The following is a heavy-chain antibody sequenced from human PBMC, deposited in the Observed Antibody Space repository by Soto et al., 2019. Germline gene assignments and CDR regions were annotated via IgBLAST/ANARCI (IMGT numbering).Heavy chain of an antibody. CDR1: GGTFSSYA. CDR2: IIPIFGTA. V-gene: IGHV1-69*13. D-gene: IGHD4-4*01. J-gene: IGHJ6*02. Sequence: SVKVSCQASGGTFSSYAISWVRQAPGQGLEWLGGIIPIFGTANYAQKFQGRVTITADESTSTAYMELSSLRSEDTAVYYCARWVVYDYSNYGGYYYYGMDVWGQGTTVTVSS. CDR3: ARWVVYDYSNYGGYYYYGMDV.